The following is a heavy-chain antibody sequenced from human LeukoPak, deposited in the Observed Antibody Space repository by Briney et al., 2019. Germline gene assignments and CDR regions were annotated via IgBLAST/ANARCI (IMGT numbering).Heavy chain of an antibody. CDR2: SNSSRSI. D-gene: IGHD6-6*01. V-gene: IGHV4-61*02. J-gene: IGHJ5*02. Sequence: SETLSLTCTVSGASISGGSYCWIWHPPPTGKGLEWIVRSNSSRSINYNPSLKSRVTISVDTSKTQFSLKLSSVTAADTAVYYCARDRGSSVVAFWFDPWGPGTLVTVSS. CDR1: GASISGGSYC. CDR3: ARDRGSSVVAFWFDP.